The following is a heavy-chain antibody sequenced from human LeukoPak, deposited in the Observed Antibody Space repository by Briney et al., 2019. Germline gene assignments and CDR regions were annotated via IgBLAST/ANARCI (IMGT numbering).Heavy chain of an antibody. V-gene: IGHV3-11*04. CDR1: GFTFSYFY. D-gene: IGHD3-10*02. J-gene: IGHJ6*04. CDR2: ISSSGSTI. Sequence: GGSLRLSCAASGFTFSYFYTTWSRQAPGKGLEWVSYISSSGSTIYYADSVKGRFTISRDNAKNSLYLQMNSLRAEDTAVYYCAELGITMIGGVWGKGTTVTISS. CDR3: AELGITMIGGV.